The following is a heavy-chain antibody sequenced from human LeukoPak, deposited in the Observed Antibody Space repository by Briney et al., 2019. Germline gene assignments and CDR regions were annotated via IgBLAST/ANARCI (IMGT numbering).Heavy chain of an antibody. D-gene: IGHD3-22*01. CDR3: ARVRWYYDSSGYQHDAFDI. CDR1: GGSISSYY. Sequence: PSETLSLTCTVSGGSISSYYWSWIRQPPGKGLEWIGYIYYSGSTNYNPSLKSRVTISVDTSKNQFSLKLSSVTAADTAVYYCARVRWYYDSSGYQHDAFDIWGQGTMVTVSS. J-gene: IGHJ3*02. CDR2: IYYSGST. V-gene: IGHV4-59*01.